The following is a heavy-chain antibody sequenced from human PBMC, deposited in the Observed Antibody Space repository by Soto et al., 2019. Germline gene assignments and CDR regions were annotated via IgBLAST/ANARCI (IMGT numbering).Heavy chain of an antibody. Sequence: QITLKESGPTLVKPTQTLTLTCTFSGFSLSTSGVGVGWIRQPPGKALEWLALIYWDDDKRYSPSLKSRLTITKDTSKNQVVLTMTNMDPVDTATYYCAQGQAAYYSYGMDVWGQGTTVTVSS. CDR1: GFSLSTSGVG. V-gene: IGHV2-5*02. CDR3: AQGQAAYYSYGMDV. CDR2: IYWDDDK. J-gene: IGHJ6*02.